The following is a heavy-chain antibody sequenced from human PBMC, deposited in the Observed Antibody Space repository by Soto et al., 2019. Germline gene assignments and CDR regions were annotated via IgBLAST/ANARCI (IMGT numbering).Heavy chain of an antibody. CDR3: ARGLYCSGGSCQAGWFDP. Sequence: ASVKVSCKASGYTFTSYDINWVRQATGQGLEWMGWMNPNSGNTGYAQKFQGRVTMTRNTSISTAYMELSSLRSEDTAVYYCARGLYCSGGSCQAGWFDPWGQGTLVTVSS. CDR2: MNPNSGNT. V-gene: IGHV1-8*01. J-gene: IGHJ5*02. D-gene: IGHD2-15*01. CDR1: GYTFTSYD.